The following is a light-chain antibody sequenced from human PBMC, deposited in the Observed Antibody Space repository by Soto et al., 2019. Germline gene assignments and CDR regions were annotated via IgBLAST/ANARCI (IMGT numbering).Light chain of an antibody. CDR2: SNN. J-gene: IGLJ1*01. Sequence: QSLLTQPPSASVTPVPSVTISCSASSCSIGRKYLSWYQQVPGMAPKLLIFSNNQRPSGVPDRFSGSKSGTSASLAISGLRSEDEADYYCATWDDYLSGFYVFGTGTKVTVL. V-gene: IGLV1-47*02. CDR3: ATWDDYLSGFYV. CDR1: SCSIGRKY.